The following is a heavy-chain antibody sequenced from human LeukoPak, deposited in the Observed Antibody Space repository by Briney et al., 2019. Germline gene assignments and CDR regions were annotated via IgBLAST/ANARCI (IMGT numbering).Heavy chain of an antibody. CDR3: ARDGSEQWLELGGNDY. Sequence: GGSLRLSCAASGFTFSSYAMSWVRQAPGKGLEWVAVISYDGSNKYYADSVKGRFTISRDNSKNTLYLQMNSLRAEDTAVYYCARDGSEQWLELGGNDYWGQGTLVTVSS. J-gene: IGHJ4*02. D-gene: IGHD6-19*01. V-gene: IGHV3-30-3*01. CDR1: GFTFSSYA. CDR2: ISYDGSNK.